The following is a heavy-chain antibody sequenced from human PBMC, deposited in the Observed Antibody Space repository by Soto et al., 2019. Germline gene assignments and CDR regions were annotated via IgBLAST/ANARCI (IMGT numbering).Heavy chain of an antibody. Sequence: QVQLVQSGAEVKKPGSSVKVSCKASGGTFSSYAITWVRQAPGQGLEWMGWISGYNGYTNYAQNLQGRVTMTTDTSTSTAYMELRSLRADDTAMYYCARDAPEFWSGYLYYYGMDVWGQGTTVTVSS. D-gene: IGHD3-3*01. J-gene: IGHJ6*02. CDR3: ARDAPEFWSGYLYYYGMDV. CDR1: GGTFSSYA. V-gene: IGHV1-18*01. CDR2: ISGYNGYT.